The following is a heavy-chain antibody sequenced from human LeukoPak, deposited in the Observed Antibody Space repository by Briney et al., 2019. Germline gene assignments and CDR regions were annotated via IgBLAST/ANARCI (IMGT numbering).Heavy chain of an antibody. Sequence: SETLFLTCTVSGGSISSYYWSWIRQPPGKGLEWIGYIYYSGSTNYNPSLKSRVTISVDTSKNQFSLKLSSVTAADTAVYYCARYSSSWVSHWFDPWGQGTLVTVSS. V-gene: IGHV4-59*08. J-gene: IGHJ5*02. CDR1: GGSISSYY. CDR2: IYYSGST. D-gene: IGHD6-13*01. CDR3: ARYSSSWVSHWFDP.